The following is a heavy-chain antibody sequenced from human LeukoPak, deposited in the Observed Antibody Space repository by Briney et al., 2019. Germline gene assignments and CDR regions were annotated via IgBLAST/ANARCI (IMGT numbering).Heavy chain of an antibody. CDR2: ISGSGGGT. CDR1: GITLSNYG. D-gene: IGHD3-22*01. Sequence: GGSLRLSCAVSGITLSNYGMGWVRQAPGRGLEWVAGISGSGGGTNYACSVKGRFTISRDSPKNTLYLQMNRLRAEDTAVYFCAKRGVVIRVILVGFHKEAYYFDSWGQGALVTVSS. V-gene: IGHV3-23*01. J-gene: IGHJ4*02. CDR3: AKRGVVIRVILVGFHKEAYYFDS.